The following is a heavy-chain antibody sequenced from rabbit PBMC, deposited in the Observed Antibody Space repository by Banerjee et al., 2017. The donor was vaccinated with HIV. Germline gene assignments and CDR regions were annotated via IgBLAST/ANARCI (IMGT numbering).Heavy chain of an antibody. Sequence: QEQLEESGGDLVKPEGSLTLTCTASGFSFSNGYVMCWVRQAPGKGLEWIAYIYPDYDSTDYASWVNGRFTISFDNAQNTVFLQMTSLTAADTATYFCAIYAVYGYLRLWGQGTLVTDS. V-gene: IGHV1S45*01. J-gene: IGHJ2*01. CDR2: IYPDYDST. CDR1: GFSFSNGYV. CDR3: AIYAVYGYLRL. D-gene: IGHD6-1*01.